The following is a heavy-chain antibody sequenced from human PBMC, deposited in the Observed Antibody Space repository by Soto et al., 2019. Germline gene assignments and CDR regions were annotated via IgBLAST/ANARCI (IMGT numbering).Heavy chain of an antibody. CDR3: ARTPYSSSWYNFDY. Sequence: PSETLSLTCTVSGGSISSSSYYWVWIRQPPGKGLEWIGSIYYSGSTYYNPSLKSRVTISVDTSKNQFSPKLSSVTAADTAVYYCARTPYSSSWYNFDYWGQGTLVTVSS. D-gene: IGHD6-13*01. J-gene: IGHJ4*02. CDR1: GGSISSSSYY. CDR2: IYYSGST. V-gene: IGHV4-39*01.